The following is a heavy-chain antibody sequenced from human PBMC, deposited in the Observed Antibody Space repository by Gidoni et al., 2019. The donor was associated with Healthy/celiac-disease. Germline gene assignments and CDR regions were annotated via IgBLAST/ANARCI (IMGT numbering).Heavy chain of an antibody. J-gene: IGHJ6*02. CDR2: ISGSGSST. V-gene: IGHV3-23*01. CDR3: AKDIAAAGGYYYYGMDV. Sequence: EMQLLDSGGGLVQPGGSLRVSSAASGCPLSSEAMGWFRQARGKGLGWVSAISGSGSSTYYADSVKGRFTISINNSKNTLYLQMNSLRAENTAVYYCAKDIAAAGGYYYYGMDVWGQGTTVTVSS. CDR1: GCPLSSEA. D-gene: IGHD6-13*01.